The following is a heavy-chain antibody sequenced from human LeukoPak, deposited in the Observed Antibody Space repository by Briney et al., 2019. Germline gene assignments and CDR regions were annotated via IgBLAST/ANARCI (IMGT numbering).Heavy chain of an antibody. D-gene: IGHD2-15*01. J-gene: IGHJ3*02. CDR2: ISGSGGST. V-gene: IGHV3-23*01. Sequence: GGSLRLSCAASGFTFSSYAMSWVRQAPGKGLEWVSGISGSGGSTHYADAVKGRFTISRDNSKNTLYLQMNSLRVEDTAVYYCAKDLWSGGSCCDAFDIWGQGTVVTVSS. CDR1: GFTFSSYA. CDR3: AKDLWSGGSCCDAFDI.